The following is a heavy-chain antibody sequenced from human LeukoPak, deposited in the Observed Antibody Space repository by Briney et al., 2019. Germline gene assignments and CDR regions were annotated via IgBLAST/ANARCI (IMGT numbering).Heavy chain of an antibody. Sequence: GGSLRLSCAASGFTFSSYWMSWVRQAPGKGLEWAANIKQDGSEEYYVDSVKGRFTISRDNAKNSLYLQMNSLRAEDTAVYYCARDLLRYFDWFDYWGQGTLVTVSS. CDR1: GFTFSSYW. CDR2: IKQDGSEE. CDR3: ARDLLRYFDWFDY. J-gene: IGHJ5*01. D-gene: IGHD3-9*01. V-gene: IGHV3-7*01.